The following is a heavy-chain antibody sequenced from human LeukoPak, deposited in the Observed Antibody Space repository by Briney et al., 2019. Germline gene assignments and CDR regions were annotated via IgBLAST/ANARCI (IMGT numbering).Heavy chain of an antibody. D-gene: IGHD3-16*01. Sequence: GSLRLSCAASGFTFSSYSMNWVRQAPGKGLEWASYISLSSSIIYYADSVKGRFTISRDNAKNSLYLQMHSLRAEDTAVYYCTRGEATYDFWGQGTLVTVSS. V-gene: IGHV3-48*01. CDR2: ISLSSSII. CDR3: TRGEATYDF. J-gene: IGHJ4*02. CDR1: GFTFSSYS.